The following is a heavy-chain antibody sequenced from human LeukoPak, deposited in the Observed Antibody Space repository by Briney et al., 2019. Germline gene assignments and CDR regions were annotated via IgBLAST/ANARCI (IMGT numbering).Heavy chain of an antibody. CDR2: IYYSGST. Sequence: SQTLSLTCTVSGGSISSGGYYWSWLRQHPGKGLEWIGYIYYSGSTYYNPSLKSRVTISVDTSKNQFSLKLSSVTAADTAVYYCARGDYGDTDYWGQGTLVTVSS. J-gene: IGHJ4*02. V-gene: IGHV4-31*03. CDR1: GGSISSGGYY. CDR3: ARGDYGDTDY. D-gene: IGHD4-17*01.